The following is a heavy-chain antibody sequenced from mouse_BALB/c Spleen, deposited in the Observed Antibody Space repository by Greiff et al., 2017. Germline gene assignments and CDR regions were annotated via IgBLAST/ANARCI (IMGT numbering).Heavy chain of an antibody. J-gene: IGHJ1*01. Sequence: EVKLVESGGGLVQPGGSRKLSCAASGFTFSSFGMHWVRQAPEKGLEWVATISSGGSYTYYPDSVKGRFTISRDNAKNTLYLQMSSLKSEDTAMYYCTGDYYGSSLLYFDVWGAGTTVTVSS. CDR2: ISSGGSYT. V-gene: IGHV5-6-4*02. CDR3: TGDYYGSSLLYFDV. D-gene: IGHD1-1*01. CDR1: GFTFSSFG.